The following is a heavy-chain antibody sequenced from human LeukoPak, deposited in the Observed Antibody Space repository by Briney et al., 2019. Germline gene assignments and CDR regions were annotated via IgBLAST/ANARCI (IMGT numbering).Heavy chain of an antibody. CDR1: GFTFRTSA. J-gene: IGHJ4*02. Sequence: PGGSLRLSCAASGFTFRTSATSWVRQAPGKGLEWVSSISGSGSGTFYADSVKGRFTISRDTSKNTLYLQMNSLRADDPAVYYCSKGGLVTTLDYWGQGTLVTVSS. D-gene: IGHD3-22*01. CDR2: ISGSGSGT. V-gene: IGHV3-23*01. CDR3: SKGGLVTTLDY.